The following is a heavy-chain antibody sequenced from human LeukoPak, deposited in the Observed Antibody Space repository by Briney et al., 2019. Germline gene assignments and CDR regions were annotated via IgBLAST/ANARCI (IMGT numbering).Heavy chain of an antibody. CDR2: ISAYNGNT. V-gene: IGHV1-18*01. Sequence: ASVKVSCKASGYTFTSYGISWVRQAPGQGLEWMGWISAYNGNTNYAQKLQGRVTMTTDTSTSTAYMELSSLRSEDTAVYYCAVSGATDYYYGMDVWGQGTTVTVSS. CDR1: GYTFTSYG. D-gene: IGHD5-24*01. CDR3: AVSGATDYYYGMDV. J-gene: IGHJ6*02.